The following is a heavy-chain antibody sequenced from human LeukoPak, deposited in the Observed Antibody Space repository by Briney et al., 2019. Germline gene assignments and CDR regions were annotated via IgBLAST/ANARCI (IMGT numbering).Heavy chain of an antibody. D-gene: IGHD2-15*01. CDR1: RFTFSSNS. Sequence: GGSLRLSCAASRFTFSSNSMKWVRQAPGRGLEWVAYIISTSSTIYYADSVKGRFTISRDNANNSLYLQMNTLRAEDTAVYYRARGVLRGRSGFDYWGQGTLVTVSS. CDR2: IISTSSTI. CDR3: ARGVLRGRSGFDY. J-gene: IGHJ4*02. V-gene: IGHV3-48*04.